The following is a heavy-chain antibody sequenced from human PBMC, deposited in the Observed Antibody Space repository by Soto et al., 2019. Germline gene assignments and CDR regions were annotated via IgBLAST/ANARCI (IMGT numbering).Heavy chain of an antibody. J-gene: IGHJ4*02. Sequence: EVQLVESGGGLVQPGGSLRLSCAASGFALNDYNMKWVRQAPGKGLEWVSDISGSSGATYYADSVKGRFTISRDNAKNSLYLQMHDLRVEDTAIYYCARDWAYSFDYWGQGTLVTVSS. V-gene: IGHV3-48*01. CDR3: ARDWAYSFDY. CDR1: GFALNDYN. D-gene: IGHD2-21*01. CDR2: ISGSSGAT.